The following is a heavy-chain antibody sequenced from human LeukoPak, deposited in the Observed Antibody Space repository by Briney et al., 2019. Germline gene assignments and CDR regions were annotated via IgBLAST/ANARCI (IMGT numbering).Heavy chain of an antibody. Sequence: HPSETLSLTCSVCGDSITTSYWNWIRQPPGQGLEWIGSIFYSGNTKYNPALQSRVTISVDTSKNQFSLEVNSVTAADTAVYYCARGRLSPSAFRPFEHWGRGTLVTVSS. D-gene: IGHD2/OR15-2a*01. CDR2: IFYSGNT. V-gene: IGHV4-59*01. CDR1: GDSITTSY. J-gene: IGHJ4*02. CDR3: ARGRLSPSAFRPFEH.